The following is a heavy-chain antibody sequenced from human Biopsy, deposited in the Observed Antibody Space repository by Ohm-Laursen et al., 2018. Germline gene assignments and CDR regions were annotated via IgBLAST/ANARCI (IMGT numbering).Heavy chain of an antibody. CDR1: GGSITADF. V-gene: IGHV4-59*08. CDR3: VRLNRRGNIIFFDY. J-gene: IGHJ4*02. D-gene: IGHD3/OR15-3a*01. Sequence: GTLSLTCTVSGGSITADFWTWIRQTPGERLEWIGYRFHSGSPMYNPSLKSRVTISVETSKSQFFLTLTSVTAADTAVYYCVRLNRRGNIIFFDYWGRGPLVTVSS. CDR2: RFHSGSP.